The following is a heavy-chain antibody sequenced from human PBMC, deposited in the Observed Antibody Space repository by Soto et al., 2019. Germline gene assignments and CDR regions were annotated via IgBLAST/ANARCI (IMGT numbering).Heavy chain of an antibody. CDR3: AKGPRFLFVTGKNWFDP. D-gene: IGHD3-10*01. CDR1: VFTFSSYA. CDR2: ISGSGGST. V-gene: IGHV3-23*01. J-gene: IGHJ5*02. Sequence: GGSLRLSCAASVFTFSSYAMSWVRQAPGKGLEWVSAISGSGGSTYYADSVKGRFTISRDNSKNTLYLQMNSLRAEDTAVYYCAKGPRFLFVTGKNWFDPWGQGTLVTVSS.